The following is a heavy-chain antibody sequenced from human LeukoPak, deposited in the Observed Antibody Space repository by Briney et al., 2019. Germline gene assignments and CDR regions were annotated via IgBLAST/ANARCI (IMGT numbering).Heavy chain of an antibody. V-gene: IGHV3-23*01. Sequence: GGSLRLSCAASGFTFSSYAMSWVRQAPGKGLEWVSAISGSGGSTYYADSVKGRFTISRDNSKNTLYLQMNSLRAEDTAVYYCAKEGPKVGLSSGWYFDYWGQGTLVTASS. CDR3: AKEGPKVGLSSGWYFDY. CDR2: ISGSGGST. J-gene: IGHJ4*02. D-gene: IGHD6-19*01. CDR1: GFTFSSYA.